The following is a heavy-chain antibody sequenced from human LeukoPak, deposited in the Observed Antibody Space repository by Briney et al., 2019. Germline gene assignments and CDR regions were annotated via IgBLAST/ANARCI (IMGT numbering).Heavy chain of an antibody. CDR3: ARGDIVLTTDY. D-gene: IGHD2-8*01. V-gene: IGHV4-59*01. CDR1: GGSISSYY. CDR2: IYYSGST. J-gene: IGHJ4*02. Sequence: SETLSLTCTVSGGSISSYYWSWIRQPPGKGLEWIGYIYYSGSTNYNPSLKSRVTISVDTSKNQFSLKLSSVTAADTAVYYCARGDIVLTTDYWGQGTLVTVPS.